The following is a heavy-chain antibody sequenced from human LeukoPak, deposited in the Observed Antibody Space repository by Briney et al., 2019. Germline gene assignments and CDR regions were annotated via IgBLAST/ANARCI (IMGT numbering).Heavy chain of an antibody. Sequence: GGSLRLSCAASGFTFSSYAMSWVRQAPGKGLEWVSAISGSGGSTYYADSVKGRFTISRDNSKNTLYLQMNSLRAEDTAVYYCAKVSVVVVPAAAWYFDYWGQGTLVTVSS. CDR1: GFTFSSYA. D-gene: IGHD2-2*01. V-gene: IGHV3-23*01. CDR2: ISGSGGST. J-gene: IGHJ4*02. CDR3: AKVSVVVVPAAAWYFDY.